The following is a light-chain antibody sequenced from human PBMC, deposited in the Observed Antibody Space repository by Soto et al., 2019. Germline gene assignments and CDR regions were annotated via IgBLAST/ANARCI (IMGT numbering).Light chain of an antibody. CDR1: QSVFSS. CDR2: GAA. V-gene: IGKV3-15*01. CDR3: QQYHSWPA. J-gene: IGKJ1*01. Sequence: THSQATLSLSPGGRCTRSCRASQSVFSSLAWYQQKPGQAPRLLIYGAATRATGIPARFSGSGSGTEFTLTISSLQSEDFAVYYCQQYHSWPAFGRGTKVDIK.